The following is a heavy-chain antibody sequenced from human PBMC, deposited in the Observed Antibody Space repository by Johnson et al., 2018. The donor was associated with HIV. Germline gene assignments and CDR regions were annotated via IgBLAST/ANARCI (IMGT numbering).Heavy chain of an antibody. Sequence: VQLVESGGGVVRPGGSLRLSCAASGLTFDDYGMSWVRQVTGKGLEWVSGINWNGGSTGYADSVKGRFTISRDNAKNSLYLQMNSLRAEDTALYYCAREHYESSSYSVFDAFDIWGQGTMVTVSS. V-gene: IGHV3-20*04. D-gene: IGHD3-22*01. CDR1: GLTFDDYG. CDR3: AREHYESSSYSVFDAFDI. CDR2: INWNGGST. J-gene: IGHJ3*02.